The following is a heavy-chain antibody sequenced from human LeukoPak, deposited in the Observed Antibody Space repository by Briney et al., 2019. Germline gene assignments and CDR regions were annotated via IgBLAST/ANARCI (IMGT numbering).Heavy chain of an antibody. J-gene: IGHJ4*02. CDR1: GYTFTSYD. Sequence: ASVTVSCKASGYTFTSYDISGVRPAPGRGREGMGWISTYNDNTHFAQKLQGRVTMTTDTSTSTAYMELKSLSSDDTAVYYCARIQSRIIAARPGNPAFDYWGRGTLVTVSS. CDR3: ARIQSRIIAARPGNPAFDY. V-gene: IGHV1-18*01. D-gene: IGHD6-6*01. CDR2: ISTYNDNT.